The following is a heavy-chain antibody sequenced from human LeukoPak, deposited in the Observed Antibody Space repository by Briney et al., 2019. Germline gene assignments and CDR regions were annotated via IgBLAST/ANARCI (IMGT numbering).Heavy chain of an antibody. D-gene: IGHD2-21*02. CDR1: GGTFSSYA. V-gene: IGHV1-69*05. J-gene: IGHJ6*02. Sequence: ASVKVSCKASGGTFSSYAISWVRQAPGQGLEWMGGIIPIFGTANYAQKLQGRVTMTTDTSTSTAYMELRSLRSDDTAVYYCARVLRDAYYYYGMDVWGQGTTVTVSS. CDR3: ARVLRDAYYYYGMDV. CDR2: IIPIFGTA.